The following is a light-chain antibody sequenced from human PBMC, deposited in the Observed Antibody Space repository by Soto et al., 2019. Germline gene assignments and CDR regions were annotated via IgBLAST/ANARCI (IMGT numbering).Light chain of an antibody. Sequence: EIVMTQSPATLSVSPGERATLSCRASQSVSSNLAWFQQKPGQAPRLLIYDASTRATGIPARFSGSVSGTEFTLTISSLQSEDFAVYYCQQYNNGPWTFGQGTKVEIK. CDR3: QQYNNGPWT. CDR1: QSVSSN. V-gene: IGKV3-15*01. J-gene: IGKJ1*01. CDR2: DAS.